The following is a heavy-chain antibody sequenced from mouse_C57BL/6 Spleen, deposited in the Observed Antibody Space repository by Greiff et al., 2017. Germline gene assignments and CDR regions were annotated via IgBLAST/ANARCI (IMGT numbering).Heavy chain of an antibody. V-gene: IGHV1-15*01. CDR1: GYTFTDYE. J-gene: IGHJ1*03. CDR3: TTYGNYVYFDV. CDR2: IDPETGGT. Sequence: QVQLQQSGAELVRPGASVTLSCKASGYTFTDYEMHWVKQTPVHGLAWIGAIDPETGGTAYNQKFKGKAILTADKSSSTAYMELRSLTSEDSAVYYCTTYGNYVYFDVWGTGTTVTVSS. D-gene: IGHD2-1*01.